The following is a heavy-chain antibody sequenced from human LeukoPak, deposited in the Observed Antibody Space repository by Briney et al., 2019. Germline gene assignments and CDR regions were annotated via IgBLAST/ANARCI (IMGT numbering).Heavy chain of an antibody. V-gene: IGHV4-39*01. Sequence: PSETLSLTCTVSGGSLSSSSYYWGWIRQPPGKGLEWIGSIYDSGRTYYNPTLKSRVTISVDTSKNQFPLQLSSVTAADTAVYYCARLSVEYYYDSSGYYSPKRILVYWGQGTLVTVSS. CDR1: GGSLSSSSYY. D-gene: IGHD3-22*01. CDR2: IYDSGRT. CDR3: ARLSVEYYYDSSGYYSPKRILVY. J-gene: IGHJ4*02.